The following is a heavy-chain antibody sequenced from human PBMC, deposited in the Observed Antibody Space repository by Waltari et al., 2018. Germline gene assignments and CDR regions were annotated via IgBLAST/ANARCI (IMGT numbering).Heavy chain of an antibody. D-gene: IGHD4-17*01. CDR2: RNPNGGNT. CDR3: ARGHLTVTKSPPDV. CDR1: GYTFTSYD. Sequence: QVQLVQSGAEVKKPGASVKVSCKASGYTFTSYDINWVRQATGQGLEWMGWRNPNGGNTGYAQKFQGRVTITRNTSISTAYMELSSLRSEDTAVYYCARGHLTVTKSPPDVWGQGTTVTVSS. V-gene: IGHV1-8*03. J-gene: IGHJ6*02.